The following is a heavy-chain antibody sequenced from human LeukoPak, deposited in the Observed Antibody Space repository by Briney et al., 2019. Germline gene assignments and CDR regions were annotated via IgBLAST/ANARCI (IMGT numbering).Heavy chain of an antibody. CDR3: ARLDYGDPRAPFDY. D-gene: IGHD4-17*01. J-gene: IGHJ4*02. CDR1: SGSISSGDYY. Sequence: SETLSLTCTVSSGSISSGDYYWSWIRQPAGKGLEWIGRVRTSGTTDYNPSLKSRVTISLDTSKNQLSLQLSSVTAADTAVYYCARLDYGDPRAPFDYWGQGTLVTVSS. V-gene: IGHV4-61*02. CDR2: VRTSGTT.